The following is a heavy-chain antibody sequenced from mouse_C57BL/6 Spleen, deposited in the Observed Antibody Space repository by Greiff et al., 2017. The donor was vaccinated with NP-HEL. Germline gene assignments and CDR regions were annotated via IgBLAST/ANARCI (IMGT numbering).Heavy chain of an antibody. Sequence: QVQLQQPGAELVKPGASVKLSCKASGYTFTSYWMHWVKQRPGQGLEWIGMIHPNSGSTNYNEKFKSKATLTVDKSSSTAYMQLSSLTSEDSAVYYWARRAPYDYAWFAYWGQGTLVTVSA. CDR3: ARRAPYDYAWFAY. D-gene: IGHD2-4*01. CDR1: GYTFTSYW. CDR2: IHPNSGST. V-gene: IGHV1-64*01. J-gene: IGHJ3*01.